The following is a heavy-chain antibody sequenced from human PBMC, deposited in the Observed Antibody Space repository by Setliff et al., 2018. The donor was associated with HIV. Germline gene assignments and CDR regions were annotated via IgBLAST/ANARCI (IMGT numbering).Heavy chain of an antibody. CDR2: INAGDDNT. Sequence: ASVQVSCKAFGYTFSTNATHWVRQAPGQRLEWMGYINAGDDNTRYSEKFQGRVTITRDTSANTAYMELSSLRSEDTAVYYCARGSCSGCYLSDYWGLGTLVTVSS. CDR3: ARGSCSGCYLSDY. CDR1: GYTFSTNA. D-gene: IGHD6-19*01. V-gene: IGHV1-3*01. J-gene: IGHJ4*02.